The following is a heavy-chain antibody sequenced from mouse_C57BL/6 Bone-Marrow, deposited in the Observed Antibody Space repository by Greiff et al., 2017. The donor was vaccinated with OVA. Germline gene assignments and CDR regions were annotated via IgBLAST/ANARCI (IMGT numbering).Heavy chain of an antibody. CDR1: DSEVFPIAY. CDR3: ARPPYYGSSLWYFDV. CDR2: ILPSIGRT. Sequence: SGSELRSPGSSVKLSCKDFDSEVFPIAYMSWVRQKPGHGFEWIGGILPSIGRTIYGEKFEDKATLDADTLSNTAYLELNSLTSEDSAIYYCARPPYYGSSLWYFDVWGTGTTVTVSS. J-gene: IGHJ1*03. V-gene: IGHV15-2*01. D-gene: IGHD1-1*01.